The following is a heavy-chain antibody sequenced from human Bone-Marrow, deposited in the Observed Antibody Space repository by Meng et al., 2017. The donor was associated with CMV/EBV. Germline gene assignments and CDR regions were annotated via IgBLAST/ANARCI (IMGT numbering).Heavy chain of an antibody. CDR1: GFTFSSYA. CDR2: ISGSGGST. V-gene: IGHV3-23*01. Sequence: GGSLRLSCAAPGFTFSSYAMSWVRQAPGKGLEWVSAISGSGGSTYYADSVKGRFTISRDNSKNTLYLQMNSLRAEDTAVYYCAKDSSDYDFWSGYTIDYWGQGTLVTVSS. CDR3: AKDSSDYDFWSGYTIDY. D-gene: IGHD3-3*01. J-gene: IGHJ4*02.